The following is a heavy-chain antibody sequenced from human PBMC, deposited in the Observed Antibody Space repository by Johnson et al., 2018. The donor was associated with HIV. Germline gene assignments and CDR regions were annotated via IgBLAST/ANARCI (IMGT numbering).Heavy chain of an antibody. D-gene: IGHD3-16*01. Sequence: QVQLVESGGGVVQPGGSLRLSCAASGFTFSSYGMHWVRQAPGKGLEWVAVIWYDGSNRYYADSVTGRFTISRDNSKNSLYLQINSLRAEDTALYYCANLFRGGGGFDALYIWGQGTMVTVSS. CDR3: ANLFRGGGGFDALYI. CDR1: GFTFSSYG. CDR2: IWYDGSNR. V-gene: IGHV3-30*02. J-gene: IGHJ3*02.